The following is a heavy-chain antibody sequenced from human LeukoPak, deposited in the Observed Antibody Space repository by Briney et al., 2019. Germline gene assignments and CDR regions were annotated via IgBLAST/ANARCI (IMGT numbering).Heavy chain of an antibody. J-gene: IGHJ6*02. V-gene: IGHV3-53*01. D-gene: IGHD4-17*01. CDR2: IYTGGTT. Sequence: GGSLRLSCAASGFTFSSYSMNWVRQAPGKGLEWVSVIYTGGTTYYADSVKGRFTISRDNSKNTLYLQMNSLGAEDTAVYYCARDGPTAYYYYGMDVWGQGTTVTVSS. CDR3: ARDGPTAYYYYGMDV. CDR1: GFTFSSYS.